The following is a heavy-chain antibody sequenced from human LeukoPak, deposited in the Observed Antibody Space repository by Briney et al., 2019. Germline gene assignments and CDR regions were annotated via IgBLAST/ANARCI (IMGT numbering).Heavy chain of an antibody. CDR1: GGSFSGYY. CDR3: ARQTRGSADY. CDR2: INHSGST. Sequence: PSETLSLTCSVYGGSFSGYYWSWILQPPGKGLEWIGEINHSGSTNYNPSLKSQVTISVDTSKNQFSLKLSSVTAADTAVYYCARQTRGSADYWGQGTLVTVSS. V-gene: IGHV4-34*01. D-gene: IGHD3-10*01. J-gene: IGHJ4*02.